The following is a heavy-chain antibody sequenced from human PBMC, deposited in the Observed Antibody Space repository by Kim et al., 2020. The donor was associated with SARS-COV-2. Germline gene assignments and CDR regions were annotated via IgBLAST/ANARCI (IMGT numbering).Heavy chain of an antibody. CDR1: GFTFSSYG. D-gene: IGHD3-10*01. CDR3: ARDRLGYSVRGLIGF. V-gene: IGHV3-33*01. Sequence: GGSLRLSCAASGFTFSSYGMHWVRQAPGKGLEWVAVIWYDGSNKYFADSVKGRFTISRDNSKNTLYLQMNSLRAEDTAVYYCARDRLGYSVRGLIGFWGQGTLVTVSS. CDR2: IWYDGSNK. J-gene: IGHJ4*02.